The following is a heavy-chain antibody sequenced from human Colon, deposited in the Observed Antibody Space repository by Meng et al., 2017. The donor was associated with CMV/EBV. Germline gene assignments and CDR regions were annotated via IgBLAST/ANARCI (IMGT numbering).Heavy chain of an antibody. Sequence: KASGYTFTSYYVHWVRQALGEGPEWMGAINPSNANTTSAQKFQGRFTLTSDTSTRTVYLELTSLRSEDTAVYYCARDLLPVVTALPGFWGQGTLVTVSS. J-gene: IGHJ4*02. CDR1: GYTFTSYY. V-gene: IGHV1-46*01. D-gene: IGHD2-21*02. CDR2: INPSNANT. CDR3: ARDLLPVVTALPGF.